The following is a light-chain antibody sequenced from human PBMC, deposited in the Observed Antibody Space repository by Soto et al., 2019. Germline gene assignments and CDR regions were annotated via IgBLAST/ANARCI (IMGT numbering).Light chain of an antibody. Sequence: DIQMTQFPSSLSASVGDRVTITCRASQTISRCLNWYQQKAGTAPKLLIYGASDLESGIPSRFSGSGSGTYFTLTISSLQPEDFAIYYCQQCLTTPRTFGQGTRVEI. CDR3: QQCLTTPRT. CDR2: GAS. V-gene: IGKV1-39*01. CDR1: QTISRC. J-gene: IGKJ1*01.